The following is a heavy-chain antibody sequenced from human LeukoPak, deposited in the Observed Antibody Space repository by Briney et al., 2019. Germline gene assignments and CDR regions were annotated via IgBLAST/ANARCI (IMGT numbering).Heavy chain of an antibody. Sequence: QPGGSLRLSCAASGFTFSSYAMSWVRQAPEKGLEWVSSISGSGGSKWFADSVKGRFTISRDNSENTLYLQMNRLRAEDTALYYCAKESSVAGAGLLDYWGQGTLVTVSS. J-gene: IGHJ4*02. V-gene: IGHV3-23*01. CDR2: ISGSGGSK. CDR1: GFTFSSYA. D-gene: IGHD6-19*01. CDR3: AKESSVAGAGLLDY.